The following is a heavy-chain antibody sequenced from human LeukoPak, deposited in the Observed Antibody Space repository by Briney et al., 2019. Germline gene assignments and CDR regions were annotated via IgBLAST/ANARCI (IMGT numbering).Heavy chain of an antibody. CDR3: ARVWVDRQPPDYYGSGSEGFDY. Sequence: GGSLRLSCAASGFTFDDYGMSWVRQAPGKGLEWVSGINWNGGSTGYADSVKGRFTISRDNAKNSLYLQMNSLRAEDTAVYYCARVWVDRQPPDYYGSGSEGFDYWGQGTLVTVSS. CDR2: INWNGGST. D-gene: IGHD3-10*01. J-gene: IGHJ4*02. V-gene: IGHV3-20*04. CDR1: GFTFDDYG.